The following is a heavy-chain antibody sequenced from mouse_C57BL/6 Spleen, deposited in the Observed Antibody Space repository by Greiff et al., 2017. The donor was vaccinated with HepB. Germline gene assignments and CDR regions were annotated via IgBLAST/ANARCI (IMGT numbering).Heavy chain of an antibody. CDR2: IDPSDSET. CDR3: ARAYDGYSDY. Sequence: QVQLQQPGAELVRPGSSVKLSCKASGYTFTSYWMHWVKQRPIQGLEWIGNIDPSDSETHYNQKFKDKATLTVDKSSSTAYMQLSSLTSEDSAVYYCARAYDGYSDYWGQGTTLTVSS. CDR1: GYTFTSYW. J-gene: IGHJ2*01. D-gene: IGHD2-3*01. V-gene: IGHV1-52*01.